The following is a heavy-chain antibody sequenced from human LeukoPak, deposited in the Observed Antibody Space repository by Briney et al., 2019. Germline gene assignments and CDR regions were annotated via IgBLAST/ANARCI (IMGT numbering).Heavy chain of an antibody. CDR3: ARLGRYYYDSSGYYYADY. Sequence: TGESLKISCKGSGYSFTSYWIGWVRQMPGKGLEWMGIIYPGDSDTRYSPSFQGQVTISADKSTSTAYLQWSSLKASDTAMYYCARLGRYYYDSSGYYYADYWGQGTLVTVSS. D-gene: IGHD3-22*01. J-gene: IGHJ4*02. CDR2: IYPGDSDT. CDR1: GYSFTSYW. V-gene: IGHV5-51*03.